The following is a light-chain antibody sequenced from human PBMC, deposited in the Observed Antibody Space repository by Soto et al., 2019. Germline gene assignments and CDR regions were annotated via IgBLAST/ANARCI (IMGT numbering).Light chain of an antibody. J-gene: IGLJ1*01. CDR2: DNT. V-gene: IGLV1-40*01. CDR1: SSNIGAGYD. CDR3: QSYDSSLSGYV. Sequence: QAVVTQPPSVSGAPGQRVTISCTGRSSNIGAGYDVHWYQQLPGAAPKLLIYDNTNRPSGIPDRFSGSKSGTSASLAITGLQAEDEADYSCQSYDSSLSGYVFGSGTKLTVL.